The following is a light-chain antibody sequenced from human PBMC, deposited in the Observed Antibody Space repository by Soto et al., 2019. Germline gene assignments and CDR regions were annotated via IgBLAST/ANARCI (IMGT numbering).Light chain of an antibody. CDR1: SSNIGAGYD. CDR3: QSFDRSLTAWV. CDR2: AYT. Sequence: QAVVTQPPSVSGAPGQRVTISCTGSSSNIGAGYDLHWYQQFPGAAPKLLIFAYTNRPSGVPDRFSGSKSGTSASLAITGHQADDEADYYCQSFDRSLTAWVFGGGTKLTVL. J-gene: IGLJ3*02. V-gene: IGLV1-40*01.